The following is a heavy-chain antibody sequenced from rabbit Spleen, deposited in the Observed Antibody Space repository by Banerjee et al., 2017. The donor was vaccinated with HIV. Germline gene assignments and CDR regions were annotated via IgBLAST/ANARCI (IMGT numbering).Heavy chain of an antibody. Sequence: QEQLVEYGGDLVQPEGSLTLTCKASGLDFSSSYWICWVRQAPGKGLEWIGCIYTGDGSTYYASWVNGRFTLSKTSSTTVTLQMTSLTAADTATYFCARCDYSVDGYDIWGQGTLVTVS. J-gene: IGHJ3*01. CDR2: IYTGDGST. V-gene: IGHV1S45*01. CDR3: ARCDYSVDGYDI. CDR1: GLDFSSSYW. D-gene: IGHD1-1*01.